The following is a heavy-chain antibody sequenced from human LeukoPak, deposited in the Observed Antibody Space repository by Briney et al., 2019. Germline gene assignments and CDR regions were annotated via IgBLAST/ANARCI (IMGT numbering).Heavy chain of an antibody. CDR1: GYTFTSYG. D-gene: IGHD3-16*01. CDR2: INPNSGGT. V-gene: IGHV1-2*02. J-gene: IGHJ5*02. Sequence: ASVKVSCKASGYTFTSYGISWVRQAPGQGLEWMGWINPNSGGTNYAQKFQGRVTMTRDTSISTAYMELSRLRSDDTAVYYCARDLGGGNNWFDPWGQGTPVTVSS. CDR3: ARDLGGGNNWFDP.